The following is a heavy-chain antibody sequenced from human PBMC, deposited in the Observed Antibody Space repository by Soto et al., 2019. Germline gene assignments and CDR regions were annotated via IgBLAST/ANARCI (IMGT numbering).Heavy chain of an antibody. CDR1: GGTFTSYA. CDR2: ITPIFGTP. D-gene: IGHD2-15*01. J-gene: IGHJ4*02. V-gene: IGHV1-69*01. CDR3: ARAGGRGMMTPIALYFFDR. Sequence: QVQLMQSGAEVKKPGSSVKVSCKASGGTFTSYALSWVRQAPGQGPEGMGGITPIFGTPNYAQRFQGRVTTTPDESSSTVYMQLSSLTSEDTSVYYCARAGGRGMMTPIALYFFDRWGQGNLVTLPS.